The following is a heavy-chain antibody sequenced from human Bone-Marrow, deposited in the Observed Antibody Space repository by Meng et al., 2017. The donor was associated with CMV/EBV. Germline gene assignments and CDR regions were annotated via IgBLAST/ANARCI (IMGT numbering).Heavy chain of an antibody. Sequence: SVKVSCKASGGTFSSYTISWVRQAPGQGLEWMGRIIPILGIANYAQKFQGRVTITTDESTSTAYMELSSLRSEDTAVYYCARDVWFGELDVWGQGTTVTVSS. D-gene: IGHD3-10*01. CDR2: IIPILGIA. V-gene: IGHV1-69*16. J-gene: IGHJ6*02. CDR1: GGTFSSYT. CDR3: ARDVWFGELDV.